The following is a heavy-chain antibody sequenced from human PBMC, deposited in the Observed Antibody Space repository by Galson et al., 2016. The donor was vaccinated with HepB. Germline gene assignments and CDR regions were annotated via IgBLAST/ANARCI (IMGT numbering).Heavy chain of an antibody. V-gene: IGHV3-21*01. J-gene: IGHJ3*02. CDR1: GFSFSTYS. CDR2: ISGSSHYI. D-gene: IGHD3-3*01. CDR3: ARVLITIFGNDAFDI. Sequence: SLRLSCAASGFSFSTYSMNWVRQAPGKGLEWVSFISGSSHYIYYADSVKGRSTISRDNAKNSLYLQMNSLRAEDTAVYYCARVLITIFGNDAFDIWGQGTIVTVSS.